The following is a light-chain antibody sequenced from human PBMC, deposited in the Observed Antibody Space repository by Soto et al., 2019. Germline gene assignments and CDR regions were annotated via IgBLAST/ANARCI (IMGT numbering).Light chain of an antibody. CDR2: DAS. Sequence: EIVLTQSPGTLSLSPGERATLSCRASQSVSSSSLAWYQQKPGQAPRLLIYDASNRATGIPARFSGSGSGTDFTLTIDNLEPEDFAVYYCQQRSNWPPITFGQGTRLEIK. CDR1: QSVSSSS. V-gene: IGKV3-11*01. J-gene: IGKJ5*01. CDR3: QQRSNWPPIT.